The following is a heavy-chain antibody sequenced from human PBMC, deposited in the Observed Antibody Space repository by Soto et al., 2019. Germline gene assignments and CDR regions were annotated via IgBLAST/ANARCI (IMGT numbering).Heavy chain of an antibody. CDR2: INTNSGGT. V-gene: IGHV1-2*04. Sequence: QVQLVQSGAEVKKPGASVKVSCKASGYTFTGYYMHWVRQAPGQGLEWMGWINTNSGGTNYAQKFQGWVTMTRNTSISTAYMELSRLRSDDTAVYYCARAQSPFLEWLLFSDNWFDPWGQGTLVTVSS. J-gene: IGHJ5*02. CDR1: GYTFTGYY. D-gene: IGHD3-3*02. CDR3: ARAQSPFLEWLLFSDNWFDP.